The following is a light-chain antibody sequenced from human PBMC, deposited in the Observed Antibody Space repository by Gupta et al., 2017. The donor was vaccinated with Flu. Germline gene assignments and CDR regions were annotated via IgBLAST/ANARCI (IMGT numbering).Light chain of an antibody. Sequence: QSVLTQPPSASGTPGQRVTISCSGGSSNIGSNTVNWYQQLPGTAPKLLIYNTNRRPSGVPDRFSGSKSGTSASLAISGLQSEDEADYYCAAWDDNLNGPVFGGGTKLTVL. V-gene: IGLV1-44*01. CDR1: SSNIGSNT. J-gene: IGLJ3*02. CDR2: NTN. CDR3: AAWDDNLNGPV.